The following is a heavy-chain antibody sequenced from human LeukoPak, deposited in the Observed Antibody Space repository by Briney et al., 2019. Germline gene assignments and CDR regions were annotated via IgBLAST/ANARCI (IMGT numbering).Heavy chain of an antibody. CDR2: ISYDGSNK. Sequence: PGGSLRLSCAVSGITFSSYAMHWVRQAPGKGLEWVAVISYDGSNKYYADSVKGRFTISRDNSKNTLYLQMNSLRAEDTAVYYCARDGGGSSSWYNAFDIWGQGTMVTVYS. J-gene: IGHJ3*02. D-gene: IGHD6-13*01. CDR1: GITFSSYA. V-gene: IGHV3-30-3*01. CDR3: ARDGGGSSSWYNAFDI.